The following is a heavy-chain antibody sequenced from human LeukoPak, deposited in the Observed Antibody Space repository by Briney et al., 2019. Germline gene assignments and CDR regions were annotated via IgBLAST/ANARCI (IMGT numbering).Heavy chain of an antibody. CDR1: GFTFSSYG. CDR2: ISYDGSNK. CDR3: TFGYSSGWYLVGGSDY. J-gene: IGHJ4*02. Sequence: GGSLRLSCAASGFTFSSYGIHWVRQAPGKGLEWVAVISYDGSNKYYADSVKGRFTISRDNSKNTLYLQMNSLRAEDTAVYYCTFGYSSGWYLVGGSDYWGQGTLVTISS. D-gene: IGHD6-19*01. V-gene: IGHV3-30*03.